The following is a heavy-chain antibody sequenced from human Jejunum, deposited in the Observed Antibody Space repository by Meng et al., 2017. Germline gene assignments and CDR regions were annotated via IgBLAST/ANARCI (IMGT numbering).Heavy chain of an antibody. Sequence: QRQLQGSGPGLVNPSGTLSLTCSVSWGSISTAGYYWGWIRQSPGKGLEWIGSIFYSGPTYYNPSLKSRVTISIDTSKNQFSLKMNSVTAADTAVYYCARDTAGFGPWGQGTLVTVSS. V-gene: IGHV4-39*07. CDR2: IFYSGPT. D-gene: IGHD6-13*01. CDR3: ARDTAGFGP. CDR1: WGSISTAGYY. J-gene: IGHJ5*02.